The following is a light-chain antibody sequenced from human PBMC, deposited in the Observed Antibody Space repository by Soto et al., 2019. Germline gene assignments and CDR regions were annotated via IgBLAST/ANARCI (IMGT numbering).Light chain of an antibody. CDR3: QQYSSLWT. J-gene: IGKJ1*01. CDR1: QSVGSIY. V-gene: IGKV3-20*01. CDR2: GAS. Sequence: EIVLTQSPGTLSLSPGERATLSCRASQSVGSIYLAWYQQRPGQAPRLLIYGASNRATGIPVRFSGSGSGTDFTLSISRLEPEDFAVYYCQQYSSLWTFGQGTKVDIK.